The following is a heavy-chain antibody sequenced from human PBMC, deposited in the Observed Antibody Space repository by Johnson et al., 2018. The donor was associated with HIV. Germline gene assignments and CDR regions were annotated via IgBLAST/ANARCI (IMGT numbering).Heavy chain of an antibody. Sequence: VQLLESGGGLVQPGGSLRLSCAASGFTFSSYAMSWVRQAPGKGLEWVSAISGSGGSTYYADSVKGRFTISRDNSKNTLYLQMNSLRAEDTAVYYCAPDPRITMIVVVKQAFDIWGQGTMVTVSS. J-gene: IGHJ3*02. CDR1: GFTFSSYA. CDR3: APDPRITMIVVVKQAFDI. CDR2: ISGSGGST. D-gene: IGHD3-22*01. V-gene: IGHV3-23*01.